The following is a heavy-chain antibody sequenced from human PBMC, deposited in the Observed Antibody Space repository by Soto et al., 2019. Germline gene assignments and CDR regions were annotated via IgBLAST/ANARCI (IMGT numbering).Heavy chain of an antibody. J-gene: IGHJ2*01. CDR3: ARIPQIAVAGTRFGYFDL. V-gene: IGHV3-33*01. CDR2: IWYDGSNK. Sequence: QVQLEESGGGVVQPGRSLRLSCAASGFTFSSYGMHWVRQAPGKGLEWEAVIWYDGSNKYYADSVKGRFTISRDNSKNKLYLQMNSLGAEDTAVYYCARIPQIAVAGTRFGYFDLWGRGTLVPVSS. CDR1: GFTFSSYG. D-gene: IGHD6-19*01.